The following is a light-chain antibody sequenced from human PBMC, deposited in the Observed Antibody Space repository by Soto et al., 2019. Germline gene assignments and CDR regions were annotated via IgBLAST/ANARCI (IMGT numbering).Light chain of an antibody. CDR3: QQYHNWPPQYT. CDR2: GAS. CDR1: QTVASN. Sequence: EIVMTQSPAILSVSPGERATLSCRASQTVASNLAWYQQKPGQAPRLLIHGASTRATGVSARFSGSGSGTEFTLTISSQQSEDFAVYYCQQYHNWPPQYTFGQGTKLQIK. V-gene: IGKV3-15*01. J-gene: IGKJ2*01.